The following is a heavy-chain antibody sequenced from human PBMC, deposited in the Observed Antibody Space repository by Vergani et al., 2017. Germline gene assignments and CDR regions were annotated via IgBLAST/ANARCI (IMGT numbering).Heavy chain of an antibody. CDR1: GFTFSSYS. J-gene: IGHJ3*02. V-gene: IGHV3-21*01. CDR2: ISSSSSYI. CDR3: AREANDYGDYVSAFDI. D-gene: IGHD4-17*01. Sequence: EVQLLESGGGLVQPGGSLRLSCAASGFTFSSYSMNWVRQAPGKGLEWVSSISSSSSYIYYADSVKGRFTISRDNAKNSLYLQMNSLRAEDTAVYYCAREANDYGDYVSAFDIWGQGTMVTVSS.